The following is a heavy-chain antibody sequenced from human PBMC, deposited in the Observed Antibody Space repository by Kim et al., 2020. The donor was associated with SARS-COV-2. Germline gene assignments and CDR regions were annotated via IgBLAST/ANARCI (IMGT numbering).Heavy chain of an antibody. CDR2: IIPILGIA. Sequence: SVKVSCKASGGTFSSYAISWVRQAPGQGLEWMGRIIPILGIANYAQKFQGRVTITADKSTSTAYMELSSLRSEDTAVYYCARDRSYYGSGSAAVVDYWGQGTLVTVSS. J-gene: IGHJ4*02. V-gene: IGHV1-69*04. CDR1: GGTFSSYA. CDR3: ARDRSYYGSGSAAVVDY. D-gene: IGHD3-10*01.